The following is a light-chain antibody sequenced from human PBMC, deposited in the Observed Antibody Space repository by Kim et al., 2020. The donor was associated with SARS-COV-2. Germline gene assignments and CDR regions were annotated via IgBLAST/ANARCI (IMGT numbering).Light chain of an antibody. Sequence: PGKTARITCGGINMGSKTVHWFQQKPGQAPVLVVYDDSDRPSGIPERFSGSNFGNTAILTISKVEAGDEADYYCQVWDNNSDPHVVFGGGTQLTVL. CDR3: QVWDNNSDPHVV. J-gene: IGLJ2*01. CDR2: DDS. V-gene: IGLV3-21*03. CDR1: NMGSKT.